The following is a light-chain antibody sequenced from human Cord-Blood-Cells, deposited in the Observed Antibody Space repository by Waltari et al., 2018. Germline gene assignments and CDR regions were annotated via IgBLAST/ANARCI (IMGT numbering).Light chain of an antibody. V-gene: IGKV3-15*01. CDR1: QSVSSN. CDR3: QQYNNWWT. Sequence: ELVMTQSPATLPVSPGEIATLSCRASQSVSSNLAWYQQKPVQAPRLLIYGASTRATGIPARFSGSGSGTEFTLTISSLQSEDFAVYYCQQYNNWWTFGQGTKVEIK. CDR2: GAS. J-gene: IGKJ1*01.